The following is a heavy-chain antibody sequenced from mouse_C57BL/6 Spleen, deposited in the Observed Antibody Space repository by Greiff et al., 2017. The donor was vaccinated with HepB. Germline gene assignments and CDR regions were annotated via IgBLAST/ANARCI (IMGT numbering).Heavy chain of an antibody. CDR2: IDPSDSYT. D-gene: IGHD1-1*01. Sequence: VQLQQPGAELVRPGTSVKLSCRASGYTFTSYWMHWVKQRPGQGLEWIGVIDPSDSYTNYNQKFKGKATLTVDTSSSTAYMQLSSLTSEDSAVYYCASNYGSSYWGQGTTLTVSS. J-gene: IGHJ2*01. CDR3: ASNYGSSY. CDR1: GYTFTSYW. V-gene: IGHV1-59*01.